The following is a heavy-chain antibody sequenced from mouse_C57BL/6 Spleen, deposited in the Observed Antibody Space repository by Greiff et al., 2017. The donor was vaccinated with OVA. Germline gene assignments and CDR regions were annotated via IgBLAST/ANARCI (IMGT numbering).Heavy chain of an antibody. Sequence: QVQLQQSGTELVKPGASVKLSCTASGYTFTSCWMHWVKQRPGQGLEWIGNIIPSNGGTNYNAKFKSKATLTVDKSSSTAYMQLSSLTAEDSAVYDCAEEGSSGYVGYWGQGTTLTVSS. V-gene: IGHV1-53*01. CDR2: IIPSNGGT. D-gene: IGHD3-2*02. J-gene: IGHJ2*01. CDR1: GYTFTSCW. CDR3: AEEGSSGYVGY.